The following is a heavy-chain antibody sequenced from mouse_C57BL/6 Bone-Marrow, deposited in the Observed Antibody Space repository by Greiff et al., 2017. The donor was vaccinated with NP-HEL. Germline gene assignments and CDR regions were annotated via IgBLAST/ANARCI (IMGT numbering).Heavy chain of an antibody. Sequence: DVQLQESGPGLVKPSQSLSLTCSVTGYSITSGYYWNWIRQFPGNNLEWMGYISYDGSNNYNPSLKNRISITRDTSKNQFFLKLNSVTTEDTATYYCAREDYYDYGWFAYWGQGTLVTVSA. CDR3: AREDYYDYGWFAY. J-gene: IGHJ3*01. CDR1: GYSITSGYY. CDR2: ISYDGSN. D-gene: IGHD2-4*01. V-gene: IGHV3-6*01.